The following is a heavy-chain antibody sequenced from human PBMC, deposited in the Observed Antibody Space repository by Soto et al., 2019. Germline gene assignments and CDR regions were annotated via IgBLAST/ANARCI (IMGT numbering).Heavy chain of an antibody. D-gene: IGHD1-26*01. Sequence: QVQLVQSGAEVKKPGASVKVSCKASGYTFTGHYIHWVRQAPKQGPEWMGEIGPESGATRYAQKFQGRVTMTMDTSVTTVYMELKNLSPDDTAVYYCGRGRSGQIVVFYWGQGTPVTVSS. V-gene: IGHV1-2*02. CDR1: GYTFTGHY. CDR2: IGPESGAT. CDR3: GRGRSGQIVVFY. J-gene: IGHJ4*02.